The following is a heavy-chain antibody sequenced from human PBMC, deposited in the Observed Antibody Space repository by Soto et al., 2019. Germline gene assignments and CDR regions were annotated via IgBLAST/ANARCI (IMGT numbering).Heavy chain of an antibody. D-gene: IGHD5-18*01. CDR3: TRDAYSSGSFYGMDV. CDR1: GFTLGEYA. Sequence: GGSLRLSCAASGFTLGEYAMHWVRRTPGKGLEWVSYISRSGSNTLYADSVKGRFTISRDDAKNSVYLQMNSLRAEDTALYYCTRDAYSSGSFYGMDVWGQGTTVTVSS. J-gene: IGHJ6*02. CDR2: ISRSGSNT. V-gene: IGHV3-48*03.